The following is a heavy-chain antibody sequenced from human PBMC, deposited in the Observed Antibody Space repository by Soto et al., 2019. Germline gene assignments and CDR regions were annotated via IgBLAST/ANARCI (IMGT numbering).Heavy chain of an antibody. CDR1: GGTFSSYA. CDR3: ARGALVGATNEIYYGMDV. J-gene: IGHJ6*02. Sequence: QVLLVQSGAEVKKPGSSVKVSCKASGGTFSSYAISWVRQAPGQGLEWMGGIIPIFGTANYAQKFQGRVTITADESTSTAYMELSSLRSEDTAVYYCARGALVGATNEIYYGMDVWGQGTTVTVSS. CDR2: IIPIFGTA. D-gene: IGHD1-26*01. V-gene: IGHV1-69*01.